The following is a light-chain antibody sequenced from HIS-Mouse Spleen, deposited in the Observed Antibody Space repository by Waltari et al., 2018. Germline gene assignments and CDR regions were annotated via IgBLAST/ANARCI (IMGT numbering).Light chain of an antibody. CDR2: EDS. Sequence: SYELTQPPSVSVSPGQTARITFSGDALPKKYAYWYQQKSGQPPVLVIYEDSKPPSGIPERFSGSSSGTMATLTISGAQVEDEADYYCYSTDSSGNHRVFGGGTKLTVL. V-gene: IGLV3-10*01. CDR1: ALPKKY. CDR3: YSTDSSGNHRV. J-gene: IGLJ2*01.